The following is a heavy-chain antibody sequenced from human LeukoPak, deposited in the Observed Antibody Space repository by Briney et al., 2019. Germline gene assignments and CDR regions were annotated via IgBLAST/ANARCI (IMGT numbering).Heavy chain of an antibody. D-gene: IGHD4-17*01. Sequence: GASVKVSCKASGYTFTGYYMHWVRQAPGQGLEWMGRINPNSGGTNYAQKFQGRVTMTRDTSISTAYMELSRLRSDDTAVYYCARDRRDYGDATTGFDYWAQGTLVTVSS. J-gene: IGHJ4*02. CDR1: GYTFTGYY. CDR2: INPNSGGT. CDR3: ARDRRDYGDATTGFDY. V-gene: IGHV1-2*06.